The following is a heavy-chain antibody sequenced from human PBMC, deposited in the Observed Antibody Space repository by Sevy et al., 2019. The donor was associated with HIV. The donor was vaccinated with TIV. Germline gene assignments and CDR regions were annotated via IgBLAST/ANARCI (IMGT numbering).Heavy chain of an antibody. V-gene: IGHV4-39*01. D-gene: IGHD3-22*01. CDR2: IYYSGST. CDR3: SSRDTYYYDSSGYSFHDY. Sequence: SETLSLTCTVSGGSISSSSYYWGWIRQPPGKGLEWIGSIYYSGSTYYNPSRKSLVTISVNTSKNQFSLKLSSVTAADKAVDYCSSRDTYYYDSSGYSFHDYWGQGTLVTVSS. J-gene: IGHJ4*02. CDR1: GGSISSSSYY.